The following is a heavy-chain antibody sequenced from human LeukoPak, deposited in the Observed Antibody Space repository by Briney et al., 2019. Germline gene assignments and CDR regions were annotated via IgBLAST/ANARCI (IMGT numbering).Heavy chain of an antibody. D-gene: IGHD3-9*01. CDR2: INPNSGGT. Sequence: ASVKVSCKASGYTFTGYYMHWVRQAPGQGLEWMGWINPNSGGTNYAQKFQGRVTMTRDTSISTAYMELSRLRSDDTAVYYCARDGSRYFAAGDWFDPWGQGTLVTVSS. V-gene: IGHV1-2*02. CDR3: ARDGSRYFAAGDWFDP. CDR1: GYTFTGYY. J-gene: IGHJ5*02.